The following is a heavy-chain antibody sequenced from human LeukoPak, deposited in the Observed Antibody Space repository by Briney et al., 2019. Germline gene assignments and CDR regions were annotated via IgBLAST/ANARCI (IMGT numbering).Heavy chain of an antibody. CDR1: GYTFTSYG. Sequence: ASVKVSCKASGYTFTSYGISWVRQAPGQGLEWMGWISAYNGNTNYAQKLQGRVTMTTDTSTSTAYMELRSLRSDDTAVYYCARVIVVVPAADDAFDIWGQGTMVTVSS. CDR3: ARVIVVVPAADDAFDI. D-gene: IGHD2-2*01. CDR2: ISAYNGNT. J-gene: IGHJ3*02. V-gene: IGHV1-18*01.